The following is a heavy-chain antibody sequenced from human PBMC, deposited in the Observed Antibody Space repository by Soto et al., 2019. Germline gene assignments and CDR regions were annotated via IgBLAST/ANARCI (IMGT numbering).Heavy chain of an antibody. D-gene: IGHD3-22*01. CDR3: AATNYDSSGYLDAFDI. V-gene: IGHV1-58*02. J-gene: IGHJ3*02. Sequence: QMQLVQSGPEVKKPGTSVKVSCKASGFTFTSSAMQWVRQARGQRLEWIGWIVVGSGNTNYAQKFQERVTITRDMSTSTAYMGLSSLRSEDTAVYYCAATNYDSSGYLDAFDIWGQGTMVTVSS. CDR1: GFTFTSSA. CDR2: IVVGSGNT.